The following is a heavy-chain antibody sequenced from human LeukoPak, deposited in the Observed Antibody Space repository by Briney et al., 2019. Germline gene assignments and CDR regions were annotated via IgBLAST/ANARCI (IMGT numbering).Heavy chain of an antibody. D-gene: IGHD2-15*01. CDR1: GGSFSGYY. CDR3: ARVVASTSIDS. CDR2: INHSGST. V-gene: IGHV4-34*01. J-gene: IGHJ4*02. Sequence: SETLSLTCAVYGGSFSGYYWSWIRQPPGKGLEWIGEINHSGSTNYNPSLKSRVTLSIDTSRNQVSLKVTSVTAADTALYYCARVVASTSIDSWGQGILVTVSS.